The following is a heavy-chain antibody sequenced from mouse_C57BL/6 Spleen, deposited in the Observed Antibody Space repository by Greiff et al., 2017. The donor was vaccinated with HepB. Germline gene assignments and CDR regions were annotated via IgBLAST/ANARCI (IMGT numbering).Heavy chain of an antibody. D-gene: IGHD4-1*01. CDR2: INPSNGGT. CDR3: APLANWDGFAY. Sequence: QVHVKQPGTELVKPGASVKLSCKASGYTFTSYWMHWVKQRPGQGLEWIGNINPSNGGTNYNEKFKSKATLTVDKSSSTAYMQLSSLTSEDSAVYYCAPLANWDGFAYWGQGTLVTVSA. CDR1: GYTFTSYW. J-gene: IGHJ3*01. V-gene: IGHV1-53*01.